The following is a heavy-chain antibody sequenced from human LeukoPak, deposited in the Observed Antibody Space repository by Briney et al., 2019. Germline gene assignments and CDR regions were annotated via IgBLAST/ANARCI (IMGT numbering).Heavy chain of an antibody. CDR2: ISAYNGKT. Sequence: ASVKVSCKASGYTFTSYGISGVRQAPGQGLEWMGWISAYNGKTNYAQKLQGRVTMTTDASTSTPYMELRRLRSDDPAVYYCARGHCSGGSCYSNRGHFDYWGQGTLVPVSS. J-gene: IGHJ4*02. CDR1: GYTFTSYG. CDR3: ARGHCSGGSCYSNRGHFDY. V-gene: IGHV1-18*01. D-gene: IGHD2-15*01.